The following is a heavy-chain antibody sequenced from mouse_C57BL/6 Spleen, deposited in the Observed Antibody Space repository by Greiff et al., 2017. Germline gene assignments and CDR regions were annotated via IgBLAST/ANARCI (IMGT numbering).Heavy chain of an antibody. CDR1: GYTFTEYT. CDR2: FYPGSGSI. V-gene: IGHV1-62-2*01. CDR3: ARHGDEVEAAQATDAMDY. D-gene: IGHD3-2*02. J-gene: IGHJ4*01. Sequence: QVQLQQSGAELVKPGASVKLSCKASGYTFTEYTIHWVKQRSGQGLEWIGWFYPGSGSIKYNEKFKDKATLTADKFSSTVYMELSRLTSEDSAVDFGARHGDEVEAAQATDAMDYWGQGTSVTVSS.